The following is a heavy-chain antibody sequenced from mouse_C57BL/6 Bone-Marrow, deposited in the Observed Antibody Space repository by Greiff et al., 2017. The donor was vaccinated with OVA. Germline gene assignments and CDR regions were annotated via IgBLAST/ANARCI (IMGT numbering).Heavy chain of an antibody. J-gene: IGHJ2*01. V-gene: IGHV1-80*01. Sequence: VKLVESGAELVKPGASVKISCKASGYAFSSYWMNWVKQRPGKGLEWIGQIYPGDGDTNYNGKFKGKATLTADKSSSTAYMQLSSLTSEDSAVYFCARSSYDGYFLFDYWGQGTTLTVSS. CDR1: GYAFSSYW. CDR3: ARSSYDGYFLFDY. CDR2: IYPGDGDT. D-gene: IGHD2-3*01.